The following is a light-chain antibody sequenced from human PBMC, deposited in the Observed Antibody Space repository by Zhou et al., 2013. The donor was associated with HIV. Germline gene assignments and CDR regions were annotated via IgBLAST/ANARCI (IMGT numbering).Light chain of an antibody. CDR3: QQYKGYPVT. V-gene: IGKV1-9*01. J-gene: IGKJ4*01. Sequence: IQLTQSPSSLSASVGDRVTITCRASQGISSYLAWYQQKPGKAPKLLIYAASTLQSGVPSRFSGSGSGTEFTLSINSLQPDDIGAYYCQQYKGYPVTFGGGTKGG. CDR2: AAS. CDR1: QGISSY.